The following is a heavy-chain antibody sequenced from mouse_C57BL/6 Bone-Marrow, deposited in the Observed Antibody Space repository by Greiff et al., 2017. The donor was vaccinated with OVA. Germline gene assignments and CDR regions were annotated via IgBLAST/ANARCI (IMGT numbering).Heavy chain of an antibody. D-gene: IGHD2-5*01. V-gene: IGHV5-6*02. CDR2: ISSGGSYT. Sequence: EVKLVESGGDLVKPGGSLKLSCAASGFTFSSYGMSWVRQTPDKRLEWVATISSGGSYTYYPASVKGRFTISRDNAKNTLYLQMSSLKSEDTAMYYCARHEGGYSNYVGYWGQGTTLTVSS. CDR3: ARHEGGYSNYVGY. CDR1: GFTFSSYG. J-gene: IGHJ2*01.